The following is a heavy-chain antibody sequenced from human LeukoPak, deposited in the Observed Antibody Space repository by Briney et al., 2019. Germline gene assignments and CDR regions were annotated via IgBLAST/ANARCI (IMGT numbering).Heavy chain of an antibody. J-gene: IGHJ4*02. V-gene: IGHV3-23*01. CDR2: NGADT. D-gene: IGHD6-19*01. CDR3: AKRRLFNSSGWYYFDY. Sequence: NGADTYYADSVKGRFTISRDNSYNTVSLQMNSLRDEDTGVYYCAKRRLFNSSGWYYFDYWGQGTLVTVSS.